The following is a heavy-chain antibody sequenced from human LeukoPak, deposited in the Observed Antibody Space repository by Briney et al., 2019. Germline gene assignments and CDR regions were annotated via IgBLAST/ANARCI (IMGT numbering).Heavy chain of an antibody. D-gene: IGHD5/OR15-5a*01. V-gene: IGHV3-33*06. J-gene: IGHJ4*02. CDR3: AKDRVSTITGFDY. Sequence: GGSLRLSCAASGFTFSSYGMHRVRQAPGKGLEWVAVTWYDGSNKYYADSVKGRFTISRDNSKNTLYLQMNSLRAEDTAVYYCAKDRVSTITGFDYWGQGTLVTVSS. CDR2: TWYDGSNK. CDR1: GFTFSSYG.